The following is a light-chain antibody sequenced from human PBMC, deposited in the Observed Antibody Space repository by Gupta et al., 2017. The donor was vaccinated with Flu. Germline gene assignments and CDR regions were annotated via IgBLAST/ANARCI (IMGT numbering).Light chain of an antibody. V-gene: IGKV3-20*01. Sequence: DIVLTQSPATLSLSPGERGTLSCRATQSISIAYLAWYQQKPGQAPRLLIYGSSNRATGVSARFRGSGSGTDFTLTISRLEPEDFAVYYCQQGMTSPPTFGGGTKVEIK. CDR2: GSS. J-gene: IGKJ4*01. CDR3: QQGMTSPPT. CDR1: QSISIAY.